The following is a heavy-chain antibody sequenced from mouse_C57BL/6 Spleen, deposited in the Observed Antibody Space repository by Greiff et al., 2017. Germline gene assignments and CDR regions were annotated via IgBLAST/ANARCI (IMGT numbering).Heavy chain of an antibody. CDR1: GYAFSSYC. CDR2: IYPGDGDT. J-gene: IGHJ2*01. V-gene: IGHV1-82*01. D-gene: IGHD2-12*01. CDR3: ARNGVTRVDY. Sequence: VKLVQSGPELVKPGASVKISCTASGYAFSSYCMNWVKQRPGQGLEWIGRIYPGDGDTNYTGNFKGKATLTADTSSNTAYLQLSSLTSEDSAVYYGARNGVTRVDYWGQGTTLTVSA.